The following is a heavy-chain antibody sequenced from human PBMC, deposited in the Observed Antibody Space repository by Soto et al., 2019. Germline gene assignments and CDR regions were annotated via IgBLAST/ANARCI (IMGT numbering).Heavy chain of an antibody. V-gene: IGHV1-69*13. CDR3: ARDFRTSDSTSEWFDP. D-gene: IGHD6-13*01. Sequence: SVKVSCKASGGTFSSYAISWVRQAPGQGLEWMGGIIPIFGTANYAQKFQGRVTITADESTSTAYMELSSLRSEDTAVYYCARDFRTSDSTSEWFDPWGKGTLVTVSS. CDR2: IIPIFGTA. CDR1: GGTFSSYA. J-gene: IGHJ5*02.